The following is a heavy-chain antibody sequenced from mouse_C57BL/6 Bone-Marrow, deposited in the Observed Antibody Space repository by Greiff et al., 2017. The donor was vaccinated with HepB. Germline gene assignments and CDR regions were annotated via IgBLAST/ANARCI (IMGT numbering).Heavy chain of an antibody. CDR3: ARNYYGSSSYFDV. CDR1: GYTFTSYW. V-gene: IGHV1-64*01. CDR2: IHPNSGST. J-gene: IGHJ1*03. D-gene: IGHD1-1*01. Sequence: QVQLQQPGAELVKPGASVKLSCKASGYTFTSYWMHWVKQRPGQGLEWIGMIHPNSGSTNYNEKFKSKATLTVDKPSSTAYMQLSSLTSEDSAVYYCARNYYGSSSYFDVWGTGTTVTVSS.